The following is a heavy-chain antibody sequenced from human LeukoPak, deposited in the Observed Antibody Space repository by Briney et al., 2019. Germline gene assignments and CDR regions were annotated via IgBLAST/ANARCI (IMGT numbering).Heavy chain of an antibody. V-gene: IGHV1-69*04. Sequence: GASVKVSCKASGGTFSSYAISWVRQAPGQGLEWMGRIIPILGIANYAQKFQGRVTITADKSTSTAYMELSSLRSEDTAVYYCARAVGNYGDYPIDYWGQGTLATVSS. CDR3: ARAVGNYGDYPIDY. J-gene: IGHJ4*02. D-gene: IGHD4-17*01. CDR2: IIPILGIA. CDR1: GGTFSSYA.